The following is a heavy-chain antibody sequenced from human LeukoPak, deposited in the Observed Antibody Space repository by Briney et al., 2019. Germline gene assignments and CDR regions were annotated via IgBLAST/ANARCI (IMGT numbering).Heavy chain of an antibody. D-gene: IGHD3-16*02. V-gene: IGHV1-2*02. Sequence: ASVKVSCKASGFTFTGYYMHWVRQAPGQGLEWMGWINPNSGGTNYAQKFQGRVTMTRDTSISTAYMELSRLRSDDTAVYYCARDLITFGGVIADYWGQGTLVTVSS. CDR2: INPNSGGT. CDR1: GFTFTGYY. CDR3: ARDLITFGGVIADY. J-gene: IGHJ4*02.